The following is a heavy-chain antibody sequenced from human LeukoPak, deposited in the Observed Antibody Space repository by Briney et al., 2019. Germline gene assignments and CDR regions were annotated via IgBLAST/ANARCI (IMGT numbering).Heavy chain of an antibody. CDR2: IYTSGST. D-gene: IGHD4-17*01. Sequence: SETLSLTCTVSGGSICSDSYYWSWSRQPAGMGLEWIGRIYTSGSTNYNPSLKSRVTISVDTSKNQFSLKLSSVTAADTAVYYCARSTVRSGWYFDLWGRGTLVTVSS. CDR3: ARSTVRSGWYFDL. CDR1: GGSICSDSYY. J-gene: IGHJ2*01. V-gene: IGHV4-61*02.